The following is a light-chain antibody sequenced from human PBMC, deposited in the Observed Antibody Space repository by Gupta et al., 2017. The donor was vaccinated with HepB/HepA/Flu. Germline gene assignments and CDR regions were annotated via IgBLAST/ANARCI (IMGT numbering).Light chain of an antibody. Sequence: QSALTQPRSVSGSPGQSITISCTGTSSGVGAYNYVSWYQHHPGKAPKLMIYDVSKRPSGVPDRFSGSKYANTASMTISGLQAEEEADYYCCSHAGSNSFEIFGGGTKLTVL. CDR1: SSGVGAYNY. CDR2: DVS. CDR3: CSHAGSNSFEI. J-gene: IGLJ2*01. V-gene: IGLV2-11*01.